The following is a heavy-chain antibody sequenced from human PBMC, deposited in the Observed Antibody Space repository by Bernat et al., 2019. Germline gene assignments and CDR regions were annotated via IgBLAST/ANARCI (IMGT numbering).Heavy chain of an antibody. CDR1: GFTFSSYG. D-gene: IGHD5-18*01. CDR2: ISYDGSNK. V-gene: IGHV3-30*18. J-gene: IGHJ4*02. Sequence: QVQLVESGGGVVQPGRSLRLSCAASGFTFSSYGMHWVRQAPGKGLEWVAVISYDGSNKYYADSVKGRFTISRDNSKNTLYLQMNSLRAEDTAMYYCAKDTNSYGNYYYFDYWGQGTLVTVSS. CDR3: AKDTNSYGNYYYFDY.